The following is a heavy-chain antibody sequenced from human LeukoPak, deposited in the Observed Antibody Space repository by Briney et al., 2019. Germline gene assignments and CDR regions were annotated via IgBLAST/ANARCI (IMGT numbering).Heavy chain of an antibody. Sequence: PSETLSLTCTVSGASISSYYWSWTRQPAGKGLEWIGRVYTSGSTNYNPSLKSRVTMSVDTSKNQFSLKLSSVTAADTAVYYCARGYDYVWRSYRSGYFDYWGQGTLVTVSS. D-gene: IGHD3-16*02. CDR1: GASISSYY. CDR3: ARGYDYVWRSYRSGYFDY. CDR2: VYTSGST. J-gene: IGHJ4*02. V-gene: IGHV4-4*07.